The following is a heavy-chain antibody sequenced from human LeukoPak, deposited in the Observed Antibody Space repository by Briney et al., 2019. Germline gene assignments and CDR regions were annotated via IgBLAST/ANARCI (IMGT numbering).Heavy chain of an antibody. CDR1: GNYW. D-gene: IGHD2/OR15-2a*01. CDR2: INSDGSWT. J-gene: IGHJ4*02. CDR3: VSFYETY. V-gene: IGHV3-74*01. Sequence: PAGGSLRLSCAASGNYWMHWVRQAPGKGLVWVSHINSDGSWTSYADSVKGRFTISKDNAKNTVYLQMNSLRAEDTAVYYCVSFYETYWGWGTLVTVSS.